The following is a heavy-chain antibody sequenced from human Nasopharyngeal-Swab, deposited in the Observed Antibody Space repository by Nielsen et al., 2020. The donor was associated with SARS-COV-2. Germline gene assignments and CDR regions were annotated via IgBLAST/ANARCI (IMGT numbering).Heavy chain of an antibody. CDR3: ARWDYSNYDLDY. CDR1: GFTFGSYS. J-gene: IGHJ4*02. Sequence: GESLKISCAASGFTFGSYSMNWVRQAPGKGLEWVSSISSSSSYIYYADSVKGRFTISRDNAKNSLYLQMNSLRAEDTAVYYCARWDYSNYDLDYWGQGTLVTVSS. V-gene: IGHV3-21*01. CDR2: ISSSSSYI. D-gene: IGHD4-11*01.